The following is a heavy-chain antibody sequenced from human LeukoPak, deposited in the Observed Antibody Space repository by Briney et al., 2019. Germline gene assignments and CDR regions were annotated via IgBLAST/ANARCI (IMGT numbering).Heavy chain of an antibody. J-gene: IGHJ4*02. CDR1: GFTFSSYW. CDR3: ILAAAGTEFDS. Sequence: GRSLRLSCAASGFTFSSYWMHWVRQAPGKGLVWVSRIDTDGSSTSYADSVKGRFTISRDNAKNTLYLQMSSLRAEDTAVYYCILAAAGTEFDSWGQGSLVTVSS. CDR2: IDTDGSST. D-gene: IGHD6-13*01. V-gene: IGHV3-74*01.